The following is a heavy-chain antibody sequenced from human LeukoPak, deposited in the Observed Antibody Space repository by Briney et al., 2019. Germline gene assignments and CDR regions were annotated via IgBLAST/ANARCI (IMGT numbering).Heavy chain of an antibody. CDR2: INPNSGGT. D-gene: IGHD6-6*01. CDR1: GYTFTGYY. CDR3: ARVLSIAAPFDY. V-gene: IGHV1-2*02. Sequence: GASVKVSCKASGYTFTGYYMHWVRQAPGQGLEWMGWINPNSGGTNYAQKFQGRVTMTRDTSISTAYMELSRLGSDDTAVYYCARVLSIAAPFDYWGQGTLVTVSS. J-gene: IGHJ4*02.